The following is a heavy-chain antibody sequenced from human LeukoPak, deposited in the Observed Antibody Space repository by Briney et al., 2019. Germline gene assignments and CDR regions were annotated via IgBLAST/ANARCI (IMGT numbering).Heavy chain of an antibody. D-gene: IGHD3-16*01. CDR1: GYTFTAYY. J-gene: IGHJ4*02. CDR3: ARAGGGDSYGLDY. V-gene: IGHV1-2*02. CDR2: INPSTGDT. Sequence: ASVKVSCKASGYTFTAYYVHWVREAPGQGLEWMGWINPSTGDTNFAQKFQGRVTLTRDTSIRTAYMDLTRLTSDDTAVYYCARAGGGDSYGLDYWGQGTLVTVSS.